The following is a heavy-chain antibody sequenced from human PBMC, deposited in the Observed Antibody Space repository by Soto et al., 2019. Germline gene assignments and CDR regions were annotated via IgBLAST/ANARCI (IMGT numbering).Heavy chain of an antibody. CDR3: ARGGCSDWHSTYFDP. CDR1: GFIFTSYA. Sequence: QVQLVESGGGVVHPGKSLRLSCAASGFIFTSYAIHWVRQAPGKGLEWVALISYNGINTYYADSVKGRFTISKDNSNNPLYLQMNSLRSEDTATYYCARGGCSDWHSTYFDPWGKGTLVTVSS. V-gene: IGHV3-30-3*01. D-gene: IGHD6-19*01. J-gene: IGHJ5*02. CDR2: ISYNGINT.